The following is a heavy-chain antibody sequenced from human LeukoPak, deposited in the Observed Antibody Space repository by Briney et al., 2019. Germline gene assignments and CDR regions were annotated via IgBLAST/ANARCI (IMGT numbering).Heavy chain of an antibody. V-gene: IGHV4-61*02. CDR1: GGSISSGSYY. D-gene: IGHD3-3*01. J-gene: IGHJ6*03. CDR2: IYTSGST. Sequence: SQTLSLTCTVSGGSISSGSYYWSWIRQPAGKGLEWTGRIYTSGSTNYNPSLKSRVTISVDTSKNQFSLKLSSVTAADTAVYYCARDYQFWSGYLHYYYYYMDVWGKGTTVTVSS. CDR3: ARDYQFWSGYLHYYYYYMDV.